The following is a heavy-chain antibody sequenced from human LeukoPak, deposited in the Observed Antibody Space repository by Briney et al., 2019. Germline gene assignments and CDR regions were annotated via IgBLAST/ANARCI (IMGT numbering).Heavy chain of an antibody. D-gene: IGHD3-10*01. Sequence: PGGSLRLSCAASGFTFDDYGMSWVRQAPGKGLEWVGRIKSKTDGGTTDYAAPVKGRFTISRDDSKNTLYLQMNSLKTEDTAVYYCTTRITMVRGVYYYYYYMDVWGKGTTVTVSS. CDR3: TTRITMVRGVYYYYYYMDV. J-gene: IGHJ6*03. CDR1: GFTFDDYG. CDR2: IKSKTDGGTT. V-gene: IGHV3-15*01.